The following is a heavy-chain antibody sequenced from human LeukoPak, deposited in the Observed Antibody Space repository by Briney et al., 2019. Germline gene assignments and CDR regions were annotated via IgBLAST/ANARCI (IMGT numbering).Heavy chain of an antibody. Sequence: ASVKVSCKASGYTFTCYYMHWVRQAPGQGLEWMGGIMPIAGTANYAQKFQGRVTITSDKHTNTAYMELSRLRSEGTAVYECASGRTDIVVVPASLRNYYFDYWGEGTLVTVSS. V-gene: IGHV1-69*06. CDR2: IMPIAGTA. CDR3: ASGRTDIVVVPASLRNYYFDY. J-gene: IGHJ4*02. CDR1: GYTFTCYY. D-gene: IGHD2-2*01.